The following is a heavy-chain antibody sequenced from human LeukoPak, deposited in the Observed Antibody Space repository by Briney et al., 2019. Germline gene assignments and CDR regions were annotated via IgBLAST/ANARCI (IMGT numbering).Heavy chain of an antibody. V-gene: IGHV3-23*01. Sequence: PGGSLRLSCAASGFTFSSYAMSWVRQAPGKGLEWVSAISGSGGSTYYADSVKGRFTISRDNSKNTLYLQMNSLRAEDTAVYYCAKAGQLVLYYYYYGMDVWGQGTTVTVSS. CDR1: GFTFSSYA. CDR2: ISGSGGST. D-gene: IGHD6-13*01. CDR3: AKAGQLVLYYYYYGMDV. J-gene: IGHJ6*02.